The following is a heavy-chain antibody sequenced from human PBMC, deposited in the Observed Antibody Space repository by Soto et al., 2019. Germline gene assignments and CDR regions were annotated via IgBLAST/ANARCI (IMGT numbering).Heavy chain of an antibody. CDR3: ARGEVRGPFDI. J-gene: IGHJ3*02. Sequence: SETLSLTCTVSVGSMNSHDYYWSWIRQPPGKGLEWIGYIHNSGSTYYNPSLKSRLTISSDMSKNQFPLRLNSVTAADTALYFCARGEVRGPFDIWGQGTKVTVSS. V-gene: IGHV4-30-4*01. CDR2: IHNSGST. D-gene: IGHD3-10*01. CDR1: VGSMNSHDYY.